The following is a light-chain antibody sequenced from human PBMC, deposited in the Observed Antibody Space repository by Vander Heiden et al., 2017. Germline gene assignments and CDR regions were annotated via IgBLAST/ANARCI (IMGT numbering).Light chain of an antibody. J-gene: IGLJ2*01. CDR2: QDN. CDR3: QAWDSSSAV. Sequence: SYELTQPPSVSVSPGQTARITCSGDTLGNKYVCWYQQRSGQSPVLVIYQDNKRPSGIPERFSGSNSGNTATLTISGTQAVDEADYYCQAWDSSSAVFGGGTKLTVL. CDR1: TLGNKY. V-gene: IGLV3-1*01.